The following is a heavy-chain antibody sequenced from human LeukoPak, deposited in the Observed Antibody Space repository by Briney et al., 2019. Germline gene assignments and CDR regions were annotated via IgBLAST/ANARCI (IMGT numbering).Heavy chain of an antibody. Sequence: ASVKVSCKASGYTFTGYYMHWVRQAPGQGLEWMGWINPNSGGTNYAQKFQGRVTMTRDTSISTAYMELSRLRSDDTAVYYCARANFDWPQPHSFDYWGQGTLVTVSS. CDR2: INPNSGGT. V-gene: IGHV1-2*02. CDR1: GYTFTGYY. J-gene: IGHJ4*02. D-gene: IGHD3-9*01. CDR3: ARANFDWPQPHSFDY.